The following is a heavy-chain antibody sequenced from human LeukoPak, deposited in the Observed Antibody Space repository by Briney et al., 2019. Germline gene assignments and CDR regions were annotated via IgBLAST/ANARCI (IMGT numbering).Heavy chain of an antibody. CDR2: IYHSGST. CDR1: GGSISSGDYY. V-gene: IGHV4-31*03. D-gene: IGHD3-9*01. Sequence: SQTLSLTCTVSGGSISSGDYYWSWIRQHPGKGLVWIGYIYHSGSTLYNPSLKSRVTISVDTSKNQFSLKLSSVTAADTAVYYCAREEAYYDILAAYGMDVWGQGTTVTVSS. CDR3: AREEAYYDILAAYGMDV. J-gene: IGHJ6*02.